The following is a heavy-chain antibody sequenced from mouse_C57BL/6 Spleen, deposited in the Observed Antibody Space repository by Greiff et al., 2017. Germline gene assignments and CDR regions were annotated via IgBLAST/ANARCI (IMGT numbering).Heavy chain of an antibody. CDR3: ARSNSVVAGGFDY. Sequence: QVQLQQPGAELVKPGASVKLSCKASGYTFTSYWMHWVKQRPGQGLEWIGMIHPNSGSTNYNEKFKSKATLTVDKSSSTAYMQLSSLTSEDSAVYYCARSNSVVAGGFDYWGQGTTLTVSS. CDR1: GYTFTSYW. J-gene: IGHJ2*01. CDR2: IHPNSGST. D-gene: IGHD1-1*01. V-gene: IGHV1-64*01.